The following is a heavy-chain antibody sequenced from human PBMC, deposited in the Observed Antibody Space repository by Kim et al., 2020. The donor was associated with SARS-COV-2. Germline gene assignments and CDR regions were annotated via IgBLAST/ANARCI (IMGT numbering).Heavy chain of an antibody. Sequence: GGSLRLSCAASGFTFSDYYMSWIRQAPGKGLEWVSYISSSGSTIYYADSVKGRFTISRDNTKNSLYLQMNSLRAEDTAVYYCAREDSGSSYYFDYWGQGTLVTVSS. CDR2: ISSSGSTI. J-gene: IGHJ4*02. D-gene: IGHD1-26*01. CDR1: GFTFSDYY. V-gene: IGHV3-11*01. CDR3: AREDSGSSYYFDY.